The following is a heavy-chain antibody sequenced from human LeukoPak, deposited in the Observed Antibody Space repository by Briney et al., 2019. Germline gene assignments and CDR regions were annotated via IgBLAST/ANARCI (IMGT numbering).Heavy chain of an antibody. CDR1: GFTVSSNY. J-gene: IGHJ4*02. D-gene: IGHD5-18*01. CDR3: AKDPIPYSYGLDY. V-gene: IGHV3-53*01. Sequence: SGGSLRLSCAASGFTVSSNYMSWVRQAPGKGLEWVSVIYSGGSTYYADSVKGRFTISRDNSKNTLYLQMNSLRAEDTAVYYCAKDPIPYSYGLDYWGQGTLVTVSS. CDR2: IYSGGST.